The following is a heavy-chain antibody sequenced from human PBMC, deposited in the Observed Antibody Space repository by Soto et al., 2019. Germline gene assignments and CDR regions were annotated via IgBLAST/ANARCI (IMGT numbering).Heavy chain of an antibody. Sequence: EVQLLESGGGLVQPGGSLRLSCAASGFTFSSYAMSWVRQAPGKGLAWVSAISGSGGSTYYADSVKGRFTISRDNSKNTLYLQMNSLRAEDTAVYYCAKSRYYDFWSGYAYWGQGTLVTVSS. J-gene: IGHJ4*02. D-gene: IGHD3-3*01. V-gene: IGHV3-23*01. CDR2: ISGSGGST. CDR3: AKSRYYDFWSGYAY. CDR1: GFTFSSYA.